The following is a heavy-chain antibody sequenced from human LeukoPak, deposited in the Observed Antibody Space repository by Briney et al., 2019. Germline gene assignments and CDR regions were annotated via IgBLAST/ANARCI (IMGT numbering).Heavy chain of an antibody. D-gene: IGHD1-1*01. CDR3: ARADYEGYNWNDDAFDV. Sequence: GASVKVSCKVSGYTLTELSMHWVRQAPGKGLEWMGGFDPEDGETIYAQKFQGRVTMTEDTSTDTAYMELSSLRSEDAAVYYCARADYEGYNWNDDAFDVWGQGTMVTVSS. CDR2: FDPEDGET. V-gene: IGHV1-24*01. J-gene: IGHJ3*01. CDR1: GYTLTELS.